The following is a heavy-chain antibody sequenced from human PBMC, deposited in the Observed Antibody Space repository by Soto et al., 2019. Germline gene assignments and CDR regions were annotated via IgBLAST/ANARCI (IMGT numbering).Heavy chain of an antibody. J-gene: IGHJ5*02. Sequence: QVQLVESGGGVVQPGRSLRLSCAASGFTFSSYGMHWVRQAPGKGLEWVAVISYDGSNKYYADSVKGRFTISRDNSKNALSLQMNSLRAEDTAVYYCAKSGHRTRPNWFDPWGQGTLVTVSS. V-gene: IGHV3-30*18. D-gene: IGHD2-2*01. CDR3: AKSGHRTRPNWFDP. CDR2: ISYDGSNK. CDR1: GFTFSSYG.